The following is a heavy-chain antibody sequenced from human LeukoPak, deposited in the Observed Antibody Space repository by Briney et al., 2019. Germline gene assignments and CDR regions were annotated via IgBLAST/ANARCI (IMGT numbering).Heavy chain of an antibody. D-gene: IGHD3-3*01. J-gene: IGHJ5*02. Sequence: SETLPLTCTVSGGSISNSSYYWGWIRQPPGKGLEWIGTIYYSGSTYYNPSLKSRVTISVDTSENQFSLKLSSVTAADTSMYYCARSGITPFRVLNWLDPWGQGILVTVSS. CDR2: IYYSGST. V-gene: IGHV4-39*01. CDR3: ARSGITPFRVLNWLDP. CDR1: GGSISNSSYY.